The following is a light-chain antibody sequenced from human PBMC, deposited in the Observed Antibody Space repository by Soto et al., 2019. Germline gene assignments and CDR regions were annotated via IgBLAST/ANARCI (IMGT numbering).Light chain of an antibody. CDR3: TSSTTTTSLVV. J-gene: IGLJ3*02. Sequence: QSALTQPASVSGSPGQSITISCTGTSSDIGDYNYVSWYHQYPGKVPKLVIYDDSPRPSGVSNRFSGSKSGNTASLTISGLQAEDEAAYYCTSSTTTTSLVVFGGGTQLTVL. V-gene: IGLV2-14*01. CDR2: DDS. CDR1: SSDIGDYNY.